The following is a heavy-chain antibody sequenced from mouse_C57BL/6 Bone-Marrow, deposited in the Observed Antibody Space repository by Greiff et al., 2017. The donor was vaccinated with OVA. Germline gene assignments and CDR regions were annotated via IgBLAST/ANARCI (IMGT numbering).Heavy chain of an antibody. Sequence: VKLQESGAELVKPGASVKLSCKASGYTFTEYTIHWVKQRSGQGLEWIGWFYPGSGSIKYNEKFKDKATLTADKSSSTVYMELSRLTSEDSAVYFCARHEGGPPTTVVAEDYAMDYWGQGTSVTVSS. CDR3: ARHEGGPPTTVVAEDYAMDY. CDR1: GYTFTEYT. D-gene: IGHD1-1*01. J-gene: IGHJ4*01. V-gene: IGHV1-62-2*01. CDR2: FYPGSGSI.